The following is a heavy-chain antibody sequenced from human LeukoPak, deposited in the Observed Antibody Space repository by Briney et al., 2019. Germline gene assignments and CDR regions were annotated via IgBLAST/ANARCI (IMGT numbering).Heavy chain of an antibody. CDR1: GFTFSSYE. CDR2: ISSSGSTI. Sequence: GGSLRPSCAASGFTFSSYEMNWVRQAPGKGLEWVSYISSSGSTIYYADSVKGRFTISRDNAKNSLYLRMNSLRAEDTAVYYCARAPYYDSSGYLDYWGQGTLVTVSS. J-gene: IGHJ4*02. CDR3: ARAPYYDSSGYLDY. V-gene: IGHV3-48*03. D-gene: IGHD3-22*01.